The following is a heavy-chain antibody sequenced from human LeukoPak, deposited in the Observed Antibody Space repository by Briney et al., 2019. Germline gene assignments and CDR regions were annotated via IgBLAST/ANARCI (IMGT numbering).Heavy chain of an antibody. Sequence: GGSLRLSCAASGFTFSSYGMHWVRQAPGKGLEWVAVISYDRSNKYYADSVKGRFTISRDNSKNTLYLQMNSLRAEDTAVYYCAKQEWLVGGVDYWGQGTLVTVSS. CDR1: GFTFSSYG. D-gene: IGHD6-19*01. CDR3: AKQEWLVGGVDY. J-gene: IGHJ4*02. CDR2: ISYDRSNK. V-gene: IGHV3-30*18.